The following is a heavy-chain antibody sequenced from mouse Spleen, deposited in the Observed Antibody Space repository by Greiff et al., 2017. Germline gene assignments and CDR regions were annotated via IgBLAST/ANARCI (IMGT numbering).Heavy chain of an antibody. CDR2: ISGGGSYT. J-gene: IGHJ4*01. V-gene: IGHV5-9-2*01. Sequence: EVMLVESGGGLVKPGGSLKLSCAASGFTFSSYGMSWVRQTPEKRLEWVATISGGGSYTYYPDSVKGRFTISRDNAKNNLYLQMSSLRSEDTALYYCARHAYGYDAMDYWGQGTSVTVSS. CDR3: ARHAYGYDAMDY. CDR1: GFTFSSYG. D-gene: IGHD1-2*01.